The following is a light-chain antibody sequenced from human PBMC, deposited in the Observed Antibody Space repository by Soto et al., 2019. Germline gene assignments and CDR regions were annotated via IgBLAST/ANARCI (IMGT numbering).Light chain of an antibody. CDR2: DAS. CDR3: QQYDNLPVT. J-gene: IGKJ1*01. V-gene: IGKV1-33*01. CDR1: QDISNY. Sequence: DIQMTQSPSSLSASVGDRVTITCQASQDISNYLNWYQQKPGKAPKLLIYDASNLETGVPSRFSGSGSGTDFPFTISSLQPEDIATYYCQQYDNLPVTFGQRTKVEL.